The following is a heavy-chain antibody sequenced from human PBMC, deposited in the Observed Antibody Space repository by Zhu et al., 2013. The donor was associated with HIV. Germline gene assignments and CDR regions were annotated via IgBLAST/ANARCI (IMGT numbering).Heavy chain of an antibody. CDR1: GYTFTSYG. V-gene: IGHV1-18*01. J-gene: IGHJ4*02. CDR2: ISAYNGNT. Sequence: QVQLVQSGAEVKKPGASVKVSCKASGYTFTSYGISWVRQAPGQGLEWMGWISAYNGNTNYAQKLQGRVTMTTDTSTSTAYMELRSLRSDDTAVYYCARDEGIVATILGIAAAGVFDYWGQGTLVTVSS. CDR3: ARDEGIVATILGIAAAGVFDY. D-gene: IGHD6-13*01.